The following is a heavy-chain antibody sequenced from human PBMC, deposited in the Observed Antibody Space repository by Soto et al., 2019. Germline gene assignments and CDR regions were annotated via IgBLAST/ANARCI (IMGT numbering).Heavy chain of an antibody. J-gene: IGHJ4*02. D-gene: IGHD6-13*01. CDR3: AKDEGGTSWYRPLF. V-gene: IGHV3-23*01. CDR2: ISGSGGST. CDR1: GFTFSSYA. Sequence: HPGGSLRLSCAASGFTFSSYAMTWVRQAPGKGLEWVSAISGSGGSTYYADSVKGRFTVSRDNSKNTLYLQMNSLRAEDTAIYYCAKDEGGTSWYRPLFWGQGTLVTVSS.